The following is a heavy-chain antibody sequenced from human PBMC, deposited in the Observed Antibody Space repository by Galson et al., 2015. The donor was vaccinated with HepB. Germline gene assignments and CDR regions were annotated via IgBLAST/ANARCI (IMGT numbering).Heavy chain of an antibody. D-gene: IGHD4-17*01. CDR2: IFPGDSDT. Sequence: KGSGYSFTSYWIGWVRQMPGKGLEWMGIIFPGDSDTRYSPSFQGQVTISADKSISTAYLQWSSLKASDTAMYYCASLNYGDRQYFQHWGQGTLVTVSS. CDR3: ASLNYGDRQYFQH. CDR1: GYSFTSYW. J-gene: IGHJ1*01. V-gene: IGHV5-51*01.